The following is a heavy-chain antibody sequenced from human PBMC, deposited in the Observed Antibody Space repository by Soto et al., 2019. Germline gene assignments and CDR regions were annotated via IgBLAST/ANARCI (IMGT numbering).Heavy chain of an antibody. V-gene: IGHV1-18*01. D-gene: IGHD3-10*01. CDR3: AKNEGTLLRGVWGGERKQIYYSDY. CDR1: GYTFNTYG. CDR2: VSGFTGNA. J-gene: IGHJ4*02. Sequence: QVQLVQSGAEVKKPGASVKVSCKASGYTFNTYGISWVRQAPGQGLEWMGWVSGFTGNANYAQKFKGRVTMTSDTSRSTAYMELRSLRSDDTAVYYCAKNEGTLLRGVWGGERKQIYYSDYWGQGTLVTVSS.